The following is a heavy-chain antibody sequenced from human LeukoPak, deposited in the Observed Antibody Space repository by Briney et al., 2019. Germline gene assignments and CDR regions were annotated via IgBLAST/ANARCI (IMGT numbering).Heavy chain of an antibody. CDR3: ARGGSELDY. Sequence: PGGSLRLSCAASGFTFSSYWMHWVRQAPGKGLVWVSRVSNEATYADCVKGRFTISRDDAKNTLYLQMNSLRGEDTAVYYCARGGSELDYWGQGTLVTVSS. V-gene: IGHV3-74*01. CDR1: GFTFSSYW. D-gene: IGHD2-21*01. CDR2: VSNEA. J-gene: IGHJ4*02.